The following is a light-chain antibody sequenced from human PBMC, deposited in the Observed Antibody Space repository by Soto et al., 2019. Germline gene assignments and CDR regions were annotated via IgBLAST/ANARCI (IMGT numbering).Light chain of an antibody. CDR2: AAS. J-gene: IGKJ1*01. CDR1: EGISSY. CDR3: QKLNSYPRT. Sequence: DIQLTQSPSFLSASVGDRVTITCRASEGISSYLTWYQQKPGKAPKLLIYAASTLQSGVPSRFTGSGSGTEFPLTISSLQPEDFATYYCQKLNSYPRTFGQGTQVEIK. V-gene: IGKV1-9*01.